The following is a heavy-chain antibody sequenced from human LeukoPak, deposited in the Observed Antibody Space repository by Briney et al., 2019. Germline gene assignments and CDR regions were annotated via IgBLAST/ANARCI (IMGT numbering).Heavy chain of an antibody. CDR2: IYSGGST. D-gene: IGHD3-10*01. Sequence: PGGSLRLSCAASGFTFSSYAMSWVRQAPGKGLEWVSVIYSGGSTYYADSVKGRFTISRDNSKNTLYLQMNSLRAEDTAVYYCARGRDYYGSGSHSHYYYMDVWGKGTTVTVSS. CDR1: GFTFSSYA. CDR3: ARGRDYYGSGSHSHYYYMDV. V-gene: IGHV3-66*02. J-gene: IGHJ6*03.